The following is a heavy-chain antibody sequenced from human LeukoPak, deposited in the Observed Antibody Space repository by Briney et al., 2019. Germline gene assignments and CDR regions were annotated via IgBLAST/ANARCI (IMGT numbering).Heavy chain of an antibody. Sequence: GGSLRLSCAASGFTFSTYTMNWVRQAPGKGLEWVLYIGSSGSVKYYTDSVKGRFTISRDNAKKSLYLQMNSLRAEDTAVYYCATRTRITAPFDYWGQGTLVTVSS. D-gene: IGHD1-14*01. V-gene: IGHV3-48*04. CDR1: GFTFSTYT. J-gene: IGHJ4*02. CDR3: ATRTRITAPFDY. CDR2: IGSSGSVK.